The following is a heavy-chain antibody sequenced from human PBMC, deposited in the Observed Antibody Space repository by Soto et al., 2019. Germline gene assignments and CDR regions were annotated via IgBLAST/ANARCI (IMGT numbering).Heavy chain of an antibody. Sequence: QVQLQESGPGLVKPSQTLSLTCTVSGGSISSGGYYWSWIRQHPGKGLEWIGYIYYSGSTYYNPSLKSRVTISVDTSKNKFSLKLSSVTAADTAVYYCAMFLRFLDKYNWFDPWGQGTLVTVSS. CDR2: IYYSGST. D-gene: IGHD3-3*01. CDR1: GGSISSGGYY. V-gene: IGHV4-31*03. J-gene: IGHJ5*02. CDR3: AMFLRFLDKYNWFDP.